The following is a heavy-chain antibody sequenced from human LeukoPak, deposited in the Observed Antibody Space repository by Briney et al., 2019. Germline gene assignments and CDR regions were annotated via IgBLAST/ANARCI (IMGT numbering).Heavy chain of an antibody. Sequence: GGSLRLSCAACGFTFTNYGMHGVRQAPGRGLDWVAFIRYDGNNKYYADSVKGRFTISRDNSKNTLYLQMNSLRAEDTAVYYCARDTPVVGTRYFDYWGQGTLVTVSS. J-gene: IGHJ4*02. CDR3: ARDTPVVGTRYFDY. D-gene: IGHD2-15*01. CDR2: IRYDGNNK. V-gene: IGHV3-30*02. CDR1: GFTFTNYG.